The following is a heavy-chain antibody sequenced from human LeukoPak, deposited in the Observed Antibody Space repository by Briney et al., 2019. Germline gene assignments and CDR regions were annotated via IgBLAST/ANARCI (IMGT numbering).Heavy chain of an antibody. CDR1: AFTFSTYA. CDR2: ITGGGVNT. CDR3: ARGNGYNDAFDI. D-gene: IGHD5-24*01. J-gene: IGHJ3*02. V-gene: IGHV3-23*01. Sequence: GGSLRLSCAASAFTFSTYAMSWVRQAPGKGLEWVSVITGGGVNTFYADSVKGRFTISRDNSKNTLYLQMNSLRAEDTAVYYCARGNGYNDAFDIWGQGTMVTVSS.